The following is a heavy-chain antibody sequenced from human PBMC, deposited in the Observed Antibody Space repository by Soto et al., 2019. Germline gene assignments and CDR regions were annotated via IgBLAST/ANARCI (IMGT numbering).Heavy chain of an antibody. CDR2: MYNTGST. CDR3: ARDLWGYCGTDCYPLDV. D-gene: IGHD2-21*02. Sequence: PSETLSLTCTVYDGSISGYYWSWIRQPPGKGLKRIGYMYNTGSTVYNPSFKSRVTISVDTSKNQFSLKLNSVTAADTAVYYCARDLWGYCGTDCYPLDVWGQGTTVTVS. V-gene: IGHV4-59*01. CDR1: DGSISGYY. J-gene: IGHJ6*02.